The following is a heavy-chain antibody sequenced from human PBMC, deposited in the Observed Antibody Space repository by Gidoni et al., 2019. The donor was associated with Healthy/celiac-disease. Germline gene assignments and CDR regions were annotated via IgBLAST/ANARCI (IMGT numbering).Heavy chain of an antibody. CDR2: ILYDGSNK. CDR1: GFTFSSYG. Sequence: QVQLVESGGVVVQPGRSLRLSCAASGFTFSSYGMHWVRQAPGKGLEWLAVILYDGSNKDYADSVEGRFTISRDNSQNTLYLQMNSLRAEDTAVYYCARFLSGYSGYGLVYWGQGTLVSVSS. CDR3: ARFLSGYSGYGLVY. J-gene: IGHJ4*02. D-gene: IGHD5-12*01. V-gene: IGHV3-33*01.